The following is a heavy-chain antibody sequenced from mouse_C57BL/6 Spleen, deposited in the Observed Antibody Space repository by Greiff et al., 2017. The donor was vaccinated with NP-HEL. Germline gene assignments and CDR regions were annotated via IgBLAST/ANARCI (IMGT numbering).Heavy chain of an antibody. CDR2: IDPSDSYT. Sequence: QVQLQQPGAELVKPGASVKLSCKASGYTFTSYWMQWVKQRPGQGLEWIGEIDPSDSYTNYNQKFKGKATLTVDTSSSTAYMQRSSLTSEDSAVYYGARNGNSNSYWYFDVWGTGTTVTVSS. J-gene: IGHJ1*03. D-gene: IGHD2-5*01. CDR1: GYTFTSYW. CDR3: ARNGNSNSYWYFDV. V-gene: IGHV1-50*01.